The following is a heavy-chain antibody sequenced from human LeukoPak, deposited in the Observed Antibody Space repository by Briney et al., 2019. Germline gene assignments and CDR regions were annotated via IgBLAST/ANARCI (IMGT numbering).Heavy chain of an antibody. D-gene: IGHD3-22*01. CDR3: ARGGRYYYDSIVDY. V-gene: IGHV4-34*01. CDR2: INHSGST. CDR1: GGSFSGYY. Sequence: SETLCLTCAVYGGSFSGYYWSWIRQPPGEGLEWIGEINHSGSTNYNPSLKSRVTISVDTSKNQFSLKLSSVTAADTAVYYCARGGRYYYDSIVDYWGQGTLVTVSS. J-gene: IGHJ4*02.